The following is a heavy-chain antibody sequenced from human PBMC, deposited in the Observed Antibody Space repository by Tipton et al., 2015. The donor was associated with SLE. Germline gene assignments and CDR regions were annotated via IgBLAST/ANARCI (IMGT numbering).Heavy chain of an antibody. CDR3: ARDSYGATAYYYYYMDV. CDR1: GYSISSGYY. V-gene: IGHV4-38-2*02. D-gene: IGHD4-17*01. J-gene: IGHJ6*03. Sequence: TLSLTCAVSGYSISSGYYWGWIRQPPGKGLEWIGEINHSGSTNYNPSPKSRVTISVDKSKNQFSLKLSSVTAADTAVYYCARDSYGATAYYYYYMDVWGKGTTVTVSS. CDR2: INHSGST.